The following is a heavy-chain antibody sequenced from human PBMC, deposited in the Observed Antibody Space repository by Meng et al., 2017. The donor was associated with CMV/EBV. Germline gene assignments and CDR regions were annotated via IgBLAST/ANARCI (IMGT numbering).Heavy chain of an antibody. CDR3: ARAPYCSSTSCTYYFDY. CDR2: ISSSSYI. Sequence: GESLKISCAASGFTFSSYSMNWVRQAPGKGLEWVSSISSSSYIYYADSVKGRFTISRDNAKNSLYLQMNSLRAEDTAVYYCARAPYCSSTSCTYYFDYWGQGTLVTVSS. J-gene: IGHJ4*02. D-gene: IGHD2-2*01. CDR1: GFTFSSYS. V-gene: IGHV3-21*01.